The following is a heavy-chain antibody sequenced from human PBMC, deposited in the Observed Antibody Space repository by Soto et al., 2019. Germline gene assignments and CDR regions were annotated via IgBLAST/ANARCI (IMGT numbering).Heavy chain of an antibody. Sequence: GGSLRLSCAASGFTFSHYVINWVRQIPGQGLEWVSSISGAGGGKYYANSVKGRFTVSRDNSRNTVFLQMDSLRAGDTAQYFCAKSLGSHERYYFYGWDVWGRGTTVTVSS. V-gene: IGHV3-23*01. J-gene: IGHJ6*02. D-gene: IGHD1-26*01. CDR1: GFTFSHYV. CDR3: AKSLGSHERYYFYGWDV. CDR2: ISGAGGGK.